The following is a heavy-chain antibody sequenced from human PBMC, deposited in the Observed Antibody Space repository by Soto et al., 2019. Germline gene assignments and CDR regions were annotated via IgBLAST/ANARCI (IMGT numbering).Heavy chain of an antibody. CDR1: GFTFSSYG. J-gene: IGHJ6*02. CDR2: IWYDGSNK. CDR3: ARDLVVVPAACVYYYYGMDV. D-gene: IGHD2-2*01. Sequence: GGSLRLSCAASGFTFSSYGMHWVRQAPGKGLEWVAVIWYDGSNKYYADSVKGRFTISRDNSKNTLYLQMNSLRAEDTAVYYCARDLVVVPAACVYYYYGMDVWGQGTTVTVSS. V-gene: IGHV3-33*01.